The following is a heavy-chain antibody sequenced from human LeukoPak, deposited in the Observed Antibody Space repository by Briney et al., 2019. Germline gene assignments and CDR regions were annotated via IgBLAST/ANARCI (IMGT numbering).Heavy chain of an antibody. J-gene: IGHJ5*02. CDR1: GFTFSDYW. CDR2: IKTDGTTT. Sequence: GGSLRPSCIASGFTFSDYWMHWVRQVPGKGLVWVSFIKTDGTTTAYADSVKGRFSISRDNAKSTLYLQMNSLRVEDTGIYYCAKNSGPGVNYFDPWGQGTLVTVSS. V-gene: IGHV3-74*03. D-gene: IGHD1-7*01. CDR3: AKNSGPGVNYFDP.